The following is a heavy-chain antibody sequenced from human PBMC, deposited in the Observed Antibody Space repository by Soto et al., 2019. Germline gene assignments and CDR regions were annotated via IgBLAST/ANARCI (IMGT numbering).Heavy chain of an antibody. CDR3: AKDRQYPRHYFNY. D-gene: IGHD4-4*01. Sequence: GGSLRLSCGVSGFTVTSNGVSWVRQAPGKGLEWVSAISPNGQGIWYADSVKGRFTISRDISRNTVFLQMDSLRAEDTAVYYCAKDRQYPRHYFNYCGQGTMVTVSP. CDR2: ISPNGQGI. V-gene: IGHV3-23*01. CDR1: GFTVTSNG. J-gene: IGHJ4*02.